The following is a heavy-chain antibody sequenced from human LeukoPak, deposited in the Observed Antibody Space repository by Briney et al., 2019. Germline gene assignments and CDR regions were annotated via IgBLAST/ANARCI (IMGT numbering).Heavy chain of an antibody. CDR3: ARHGAEGPYSSGWNNWFDP. J-gene: IGHJ5*02. CDR1: GYSFTSYW. CDR2: IYPGDSDT. D-gene: IGHD6-19*01. V-gene: IGHV5-51*01. Sequence: GESLQISCKGSGYSFTSYWIGWVRQMPGKGLEWMGIIYPGDSDTRYSPSFQGQVTISADKSISTAYLQWSSLKASDTAMYYCARHGAEGPYSSGWNNWFDPWGQGTLVTVSS.